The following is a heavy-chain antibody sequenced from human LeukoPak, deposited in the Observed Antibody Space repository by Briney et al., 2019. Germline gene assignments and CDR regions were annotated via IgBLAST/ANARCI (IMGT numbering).Heavy chain of an antibody. D-gene: IGHD3-22*01. CDR2: IKSDGST. V-gene: IGHV3-74*01. CDR1: GFTFSSYW. Sequence: GGSLRLSCAASGFTFSSYWMHWVRQAPGKGLVWVSRIKSDGSTRYADSVKGRFTISRDNAKNTVSLQMPSLRAEDTGVYYCARAPSEIGGYYPEYFRHWGQGTLVIVSS. CDR3: ARAPSEIGGYYPEYFRH. J-gene: IGHJ1*01.